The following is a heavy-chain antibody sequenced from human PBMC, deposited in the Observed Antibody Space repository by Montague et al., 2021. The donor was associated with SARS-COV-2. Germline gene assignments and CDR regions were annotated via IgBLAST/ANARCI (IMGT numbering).Heavy chain of an antibody. CDR1: GFAFGNFW. J-gene: IGHJ6*02. CDR3: ATAGSGSYYYYKYGMDV. D-gene: IGHD3-10*01. V-gene: IGHV3-7*02. Sequence: SLRLSCAASGFAFGNFWMSWIRQAPGKGLEWVANIKQDAGEKYYGESVQGRFTISRDNAKKSLYLQMNSLRVEDTAVYYCATAGSGSYYYYKYGMDVWGQGTLVTVSS. CDR2: IKQDAGEK.